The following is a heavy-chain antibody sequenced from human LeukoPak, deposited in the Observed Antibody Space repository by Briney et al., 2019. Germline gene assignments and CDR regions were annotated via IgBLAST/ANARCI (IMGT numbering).Heavy chain of an antibody. D-gene: IGHD2-2*02. CDR3: ARGPDIVVVPAAILDHYYYMDV. Sequence: GASVKVSCKASGYTFTGYYMHWVRQAPGQGLEWMGWINPNSGGTNYAQKFQGRVTMTRDTSISTAYMELSRLRSDDTAVYYCARGPDIVVVPAAILDHYYYMDVWGKGTTVTVSS. V-gene: IGHV1-2*02. CDR1: GYTFTGYY. CDR2: INPNSGGT. J-gene: IGHJ6*03.